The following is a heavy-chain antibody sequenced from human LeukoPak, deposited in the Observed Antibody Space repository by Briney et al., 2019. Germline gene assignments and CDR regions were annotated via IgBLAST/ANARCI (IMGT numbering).Heavy chain of an antibody. V-gene: IGHV4-39*06. CDR1: GGSISSYY. Sequence: PSETLSLTCTVSGGSISSYYWSWIRQPAGKGLEWIGSIYYSGSTYYNPSLKSRVTISVDTSKNQFPLKLSSVTAADTAVYYCARVYGEHGADWFDPWGQGTLVTVSS. J-gene: IGHJ5*02. CDR2: IYYSGST. CDR3: ARVYGEHGADWFDP. D-gene: IGHD4-17*01.